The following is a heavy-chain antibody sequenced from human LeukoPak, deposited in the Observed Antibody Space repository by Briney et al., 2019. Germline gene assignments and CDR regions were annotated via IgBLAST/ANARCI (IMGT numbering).Heavy chain of an antibody. J-gene: IGHJ4*01. Sequence: GGSLRLSCAASGFTFNSYWMSWVRQAPGKGLEWVANIKQDGSEKYYVDSVKGRFTISRDNAKNSLYLQMNSLRAEDTAVYYCARWYYYGSGSYYSPSLDYWGHGTLVTVPS. D-gene: IGHD3-10*01. CDR2: IKQDGSEK. V-gene: IGHV3-7*01. CDR3: ARWYYYGSGSYYSPSLDY. CDR1: GFTFNSYW.